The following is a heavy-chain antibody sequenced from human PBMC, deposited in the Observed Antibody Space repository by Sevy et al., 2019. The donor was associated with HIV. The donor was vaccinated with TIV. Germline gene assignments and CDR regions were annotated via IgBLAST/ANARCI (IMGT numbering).Heavy chain of an antibody. Sequence: GGSLRLSCAASGFTFSNYAMTWVRQAPGKGLEWVSAITGSGSNTFYADSVKVRFTVSRDNSKNTLYLQMNSLRTEDTAVYCCAKDRGFWYFDLWGRGTLVTVSS. CDR2: ITGSGSNT. CDR1: GFTFSNYA. J-gene: IGHJ2*01. D-gene: IGHD3-10*01. CDR3: AKDRGFWYFDL. V-gene: IGHV3-23*01.